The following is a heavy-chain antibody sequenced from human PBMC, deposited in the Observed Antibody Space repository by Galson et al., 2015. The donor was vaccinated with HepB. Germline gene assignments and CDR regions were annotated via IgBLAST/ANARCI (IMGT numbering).Heavy chain of an antibody. V-gene: IGHV4-59*01. J-gene: IGHJ3*02. D-gene: IGHD3-22*01. CDR2: IYDGGST. CDR3: AREGHNYDSSGLYVRGNAFDI. Sequence: SETLSLTCTVSGGSISTYYWSWIRQPPGKRLEWIGYIYDGGSTNYNPSLKSRVTFSVDTSKNHFSLKLTSVTAADTAVYYCAREGHNYDSSGLYVRGNAFDIWGQGTMVTVSS. CDR1: GGSISTYY.